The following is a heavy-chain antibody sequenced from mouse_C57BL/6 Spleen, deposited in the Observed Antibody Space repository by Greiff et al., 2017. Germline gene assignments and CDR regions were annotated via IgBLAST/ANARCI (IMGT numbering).Heavy chain of an antibody. V-gene: IGHV5-4*01. CDR2: ISDGGSYT. CDR3: ARGPPGYFDY. Sequence: DVLLVESGGGLVKPGGSLKLSCAASGFTFSSYSMSWVRQTPEKGLEWVATISDGGSYTYYPDNVKGRFTISRDNAKNNLYLQMSHLKSEDTAMYYCARGPPGYFDYWGQGTTLTVSS. CDR1: GFTFSSYS. J-gene: IGHJ2*01.